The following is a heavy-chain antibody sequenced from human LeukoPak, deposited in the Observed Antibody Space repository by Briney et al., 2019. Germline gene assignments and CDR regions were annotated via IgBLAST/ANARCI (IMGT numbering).Heavy chain of an antibody. Sequence: XXQAPGXXXXXXXXINPNSGGTNYAQKFQGRVTMTRDTSISTAYMELSRLRSDDTAVYYCARGYCSGGSCYNLDPWGQGTLVTVSS. V-gene: IGHV1-2*02. D-gene: IGHD2-15*01. CDR2: INPNSGGT. CDR3: ARGYCSGGSCYNLDP. J-gene: IGHJ5*02.